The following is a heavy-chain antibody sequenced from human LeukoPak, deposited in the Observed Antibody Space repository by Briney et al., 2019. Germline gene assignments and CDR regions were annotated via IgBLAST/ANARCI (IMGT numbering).Heavy chain of an antibody. D-gene: IGHD1-26*01. CDR3: ARDYLVVGATPYDAFDI. CDR2: IYYSGST. Sequence: PSETLSLTCTVSGGSISSSSYYWGWIRQPPGKGLEWIGSIYYSGSTYYNPSLKSRVTISVDTSKNQFSLKLSSVTAADTAVYYCARDYLVVGATPYDAFDIWGQGTMVTVSS. V-gene: IGHV4-39*07. CDR1: GGSISSSSYY. J-gene: IGHJ3*02.